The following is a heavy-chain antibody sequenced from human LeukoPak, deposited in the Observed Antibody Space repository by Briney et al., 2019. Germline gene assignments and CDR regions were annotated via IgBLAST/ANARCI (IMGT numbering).Heavy chain of an antibody. V-gene: IGHV4-4*07. J-gene: IGHJ4*02. CDR1: GDSIGSYY. CDR3: ARVRTAREYEYCFDY. Sequence: PSETLSLTCTVSGDSIGSYYWSWIRQSAGKGLEWIGRIYSSGTTDYNPSLKSRVTMSVDTSKNQFSLKLNSVTAADTAVYYCARVRTAREYEYCFDYWGQGSLVTVSS. D-gene: IGHD6-6*01. CDR2: IYSSGTT.